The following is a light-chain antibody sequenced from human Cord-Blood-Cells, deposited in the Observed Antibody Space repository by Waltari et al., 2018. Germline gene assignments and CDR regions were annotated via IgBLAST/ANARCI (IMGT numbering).Light chain of an antibody. CDR2: AAS. J-gene: IGKJ2*01. V-gene: IGKV1-39*01. CDR3: QQSYSTPPYT. CDR1: QSISSY. Sequence: DIQMTQSPSSLSASVGDRVTITCRASQSISSYLNWYQQKPGKAPKLLISAASSLQSGVPSRFRGRGSGTDFTLTISSLQPGDCATYYGQQSYSTPPYTFGQGTTVEIK.